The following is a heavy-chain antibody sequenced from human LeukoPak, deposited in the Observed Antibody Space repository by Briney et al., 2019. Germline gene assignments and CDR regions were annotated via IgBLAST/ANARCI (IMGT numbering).Heavy chain of an antibody. V-gene: IGHV3-48*01. D-gene: IGHD4-17*01. CDR2: INAHRTT. CDR1: GFTFNPYS. Sequence: PGGSLRLSCATSGFTFNPYSINWVRQAPGKGLEWISYINAHRTTYYADSVEGRFTISRDNSKNTLYLQMNSLRVEDTAVYYCAKATSVTTLFDYWGQGTLVTVSS. CDR3: AKATSVTTLFDY. J-gene: IGHJ4*02.